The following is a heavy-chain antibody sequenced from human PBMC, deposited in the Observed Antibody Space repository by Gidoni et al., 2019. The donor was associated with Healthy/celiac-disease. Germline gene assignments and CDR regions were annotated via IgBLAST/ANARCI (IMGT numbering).Heavy chain of an antibody. CDR3: ARGSGGDDHVWGSYPAYNWFDP. V-gene: IGHV1-69*01. Sequence: QVQLVQSGAEVKKPGSSVKVSCKASGGTFSSYAISWVRQAPGQGLEWMGGIIPIFGTANYAQKFQGRVTITADESTSTAYMELSSLRSEDTAVYYCARGSGGDDHVWGSYPAYNWFDPWGQGTLVTVSS. J-gene: IGHJ5*02. CDR1: GGTFSSYA. D-gene: IGHD3-16*01. CDR2: IIPIFGTA.